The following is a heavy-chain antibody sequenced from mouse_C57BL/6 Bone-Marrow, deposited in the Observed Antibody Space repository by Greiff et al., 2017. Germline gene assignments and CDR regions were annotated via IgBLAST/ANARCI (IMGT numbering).Heavy chain of an antibody. Sequence: QVQLQQPGAELVKPGASVKVSYKASGYTFTSYWMHWVKQRPGQGLEWIGRIHPSDSDTNYNQKFKGKATLTVDKSSSTADMQLSSLTSEDSAVYYCAIWDYHYYFDYWGQGTTLTVSS. V-gene: IGHV1-74*01. CDR3: AIWDYHYYFDY. CDR2: IHPSDSDT. CDR1: GYTFTSYW. D-gene: IGHD2-4*01. J-gene: IGHJ2*01.